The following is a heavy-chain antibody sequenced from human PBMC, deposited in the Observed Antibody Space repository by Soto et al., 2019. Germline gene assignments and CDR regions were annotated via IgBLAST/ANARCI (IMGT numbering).Heavy chain of an antibody. CDR3: AKATATGGGAFDI. CDR1: GFICSSYD. D-gene: IGHD2-8*02. Sequence: GGSLRLSCAASGFICSSYDMSWVRQAPGKGLEWVSTILVDGRAFYVDSVKGRFTISRDSSQNTVYLQMNSLTAGDTALYYCAKATATGGGAFDICGQGTMVTVSS. V-gene: IGHV3-23*01. J-gene: IGHJ3*02. CDR2: ILVDGRA.